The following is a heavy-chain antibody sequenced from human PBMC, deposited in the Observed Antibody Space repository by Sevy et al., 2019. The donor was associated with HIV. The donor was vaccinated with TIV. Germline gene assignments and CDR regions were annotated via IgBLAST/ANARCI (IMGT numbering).Heavy chain of an antibody. V-gene: IGHV4-61*03. CDR2: IYFTGST. Sequence: SETLSLTCRVSDASVTDGSYYWTWVRQPPGKGLEWIGYIYFTGSTIYNPSLKSRVTISLDTSKNHFSLKLRSVTAADTAVYYCATDQYYDILTGVYGVDVWGQGTTVTVSS. D-gene: IGHD3-9*01. J-gene: IGHJ6*02. CDR1: DASVTDGSYY. CDR3: ATDQYYDILTGVYGVDV.